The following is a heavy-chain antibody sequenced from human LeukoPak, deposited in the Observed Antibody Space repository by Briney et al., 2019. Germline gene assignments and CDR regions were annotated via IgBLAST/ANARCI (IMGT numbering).Heavy chain of an antibody. CDR1: GYTFTSYG. D-gene: IGHD3-3*01. V-gene: IGHV1-18*01. J-gene: IGHJ3*02. Sequence: ASVKVSCKASGYTFTSYGISWVRQAPGQGLEWMGWISAYNGNTNYAQKLQGRVTMTADTSTSTAYMELSSLRSEDTAVYYCARGHPVATIFGVDAFDIWGQGTMVTVSS. CDR2: ISAYNGNT. CDR3: ARGHPVATIFGVDAFDI.